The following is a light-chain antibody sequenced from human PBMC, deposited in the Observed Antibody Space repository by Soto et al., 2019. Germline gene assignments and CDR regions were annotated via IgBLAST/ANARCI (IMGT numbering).Light chain of an antibody. V-gene: IGKV1-33*01. CDR1: QDIRNS. CDR2: DAS. CDR3: QWYDHLLRT. Sequence: DIQMTQSPSSLSASVGDRVTITCQASQDIRNSLSWYQQKPGKAPKLLIYDASTLDTGVTSRFRGSGSGTHFTLTISSLQPEDIATYYCQWYDHLLRTFGGGTKVDIK. J-gene: IGKJ4*01.